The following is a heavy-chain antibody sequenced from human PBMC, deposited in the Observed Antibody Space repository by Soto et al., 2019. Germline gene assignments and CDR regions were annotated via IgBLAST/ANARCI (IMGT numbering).Heavy chain of an antibody. CDR1: GYTFTSYD. CDR2: INPNSGGT. J-gene: IGHJ6*02. Sequence: ASVKVSCKASGYTFTSYDINWGRQAPGQGLEWMGWINPNSGGTNYAQKFQGWVTMTRDTSISTAYMELSRLRSDDTAVYYCARESEGMDVWGQGTTVTVSS. CDR3: ARESEGMDV. V-gene: IGHV1-2*04.